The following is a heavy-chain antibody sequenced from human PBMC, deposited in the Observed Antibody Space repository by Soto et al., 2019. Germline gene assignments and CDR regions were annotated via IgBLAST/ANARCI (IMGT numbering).Heavy chain of an antibody. J-gene: IGHJ4*02. D-gene: IGHD5-18*01. CDR2: IYYDGSNK. V-gene: IGHV3-33*01. Sequence: QVQLVESGGGVVQPGRSLRLSCAASGFSFSSYGMHWVRQGPGKGLEWVALIYYDGSNKYYADSVKGRFTISRDNSKNTLYLQMNSLRAEDTAVYYCARDEYPGAYSFGYYFDNWGQGTLVTVSS. CDR3: ARDEYPGAYSFGYYFDN. CDR1: GFSFSSYG.